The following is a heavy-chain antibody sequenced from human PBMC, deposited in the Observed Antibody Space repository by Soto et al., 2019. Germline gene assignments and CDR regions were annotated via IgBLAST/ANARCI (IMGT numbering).Heavy chain of an antibody. J-gene: IGHJ4*02. Sequence: GGSLRLSCTASGVPFSSYGMHWVRQAPGKGLEWVAVISYDGSNKYYADSVKGRFTISRDNSKNTLYLQMNSLRAEDTAVYYCAKDIYSGYDSPDFDYWGQGTLVTVSS. CDR1: GVPFSSYG. V-gene: IGHV3-30*18. D-gene: IGHD5-12*01. CDR2: ISYDGSNK. CDR3: AKDIYSGYDSPDFDY.